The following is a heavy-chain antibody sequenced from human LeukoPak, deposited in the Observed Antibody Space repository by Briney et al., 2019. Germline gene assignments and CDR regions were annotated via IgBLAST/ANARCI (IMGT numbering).Heavy chain of an antibody. CDR1: GFPFITYA. CDR2: VGDTGIGT. V-gene: IGHV3-23*01. J-gene: IGHJ4*02. D-gene: IGHD6-19*01. CDR3: AKHVLFSSGWYFDY. Sequence: PGGSLRLSCAASGFPFITYAFSWVRQAPGKGLEWVAAVGDTGIGTNYADSVKGRFTISRDNSRNTVSLQMNTLRAEDTALYYCAKHVLFSSGWYFDYWGQGTLVTVSS.